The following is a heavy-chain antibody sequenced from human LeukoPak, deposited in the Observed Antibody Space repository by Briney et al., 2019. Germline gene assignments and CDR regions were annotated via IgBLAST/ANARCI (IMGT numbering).Heavy chain of an antibody. V-gene: IGHV3-23*01. J-gene: IGHJ4*02. Sequence: PGGSLRLSCAASGFTFSSYAMTWVRQGPGKGLELISGISGRDNGTWYADSVKGRFTISRDNSKNTLYLQMNTLTGEDTAVYYCAKGFYHYFGSGSYTLDFWGQGTQVTVSS. D-gene: IGHD3-10*01. CDR1: GFTFSSYA. CDR2: ISGRDNGT. CDR3: AKGFYHYFGSGSYTLDF.